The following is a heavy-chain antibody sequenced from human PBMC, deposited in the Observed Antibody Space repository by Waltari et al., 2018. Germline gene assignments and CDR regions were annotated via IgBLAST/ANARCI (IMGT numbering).Heavy chain of an antibody. CDR3: ATYIGASVGTAAFDV. D-gene: IGHD5-12*01. CDR1: GVSITSNRHY. J-gene: IGHJ3*01. V-gene: IGHV4-39*01. CDR2: VSYSGTT. Sequence: QLQLQESGPRLVRPSETLSLICRVSGVSITSNRHYWAWIRQSPGQGLEWIGTVSYSGTTSISPSLKSRVSVSRDTSKNQVSLILGSVTAADMAVYYCATYIGASVGTAAFDVWDQGTMVTVSS.